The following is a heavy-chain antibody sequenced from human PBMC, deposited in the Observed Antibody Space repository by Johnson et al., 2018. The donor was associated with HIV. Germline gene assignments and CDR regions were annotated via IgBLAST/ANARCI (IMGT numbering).Heavy chain of an antibody. V-gene: IGHV3-7*01. CDR2: IKQDVSEK. D-gene: IGHD1-1*01. J-gene: IGHJ3*02. CDR1: GFTFSSYA. Sequence: VQLVESRGGVVQPGRSLRLSCAASGFTFSSYAMHWVRQAPGKGLEWVANIKQDVSEKNYVDSVKGRFIISRDNAKDSLYLQMNSLRAEDTAVYYCARDPDGTTGTTYPDAAFDIWGQGTMVTVSS. CDR3: ARDPDGTTGTTYPDAAFDI.